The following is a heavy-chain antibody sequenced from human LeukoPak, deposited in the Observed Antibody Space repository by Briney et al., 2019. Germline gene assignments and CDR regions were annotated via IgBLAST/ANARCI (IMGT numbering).Heavy chain of an antibody. V-gene: IGHV4-34*01. CDR2: IKYSGSS. J-gene: IGHJ4*02. Sequence: PSETLSLTCGVCGGSFRGYHWSWIRQPPGKGLEWIGEIKYSGSSNYNPSLKSRVNISVDTSKNQFSLKLSSVTAADTAVYYCERTTYFYDTSGYYYGNWGQGTLVTVSS. D-gene: IGHD3-22*01. CDR3: ERTTYFYDTSGYYYGN. CDR1: GGSFRGYH.